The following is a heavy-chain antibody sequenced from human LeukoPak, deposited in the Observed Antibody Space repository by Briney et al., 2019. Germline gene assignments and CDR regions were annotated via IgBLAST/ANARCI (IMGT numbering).Heavy chain of an antibody. Sequence: PESPSLSCTVSGGSISSYYWGGIRQPAGEGLGWIGRIHTSGSTNYNPSLKSRVTMSVDTSKNQFSLKLSSVTAADTAVYYCARDRGEPLFAYWGQGTLVTVSS. CDR3: ARDRGEPLFAY. CDR1: GGSISSYY. V-gene: IGHV4-4*07. CDR2: IHTSGST. J-gene: IGHJ4*02. D-gene: IGHD1-14*01.